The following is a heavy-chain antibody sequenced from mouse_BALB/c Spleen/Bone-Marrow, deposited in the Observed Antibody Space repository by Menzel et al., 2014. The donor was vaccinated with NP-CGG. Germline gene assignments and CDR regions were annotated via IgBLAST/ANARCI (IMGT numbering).Heavy chain of an antibody. J-gene: IGHJ2*01. CDR1: GFTFSSFG. D-gene: IGHD1-1*01. V-gene: IGHV5-17*02. CDR2: ISSGSSTI. CDR3: ARSGSSSGYFDY. Sequence: EVQVVESGGGLVQPGGSRKLSCAASGFTFSSFGMHWVHQAPEKGLEWVAYISSGSSTIYYADTVMGRFTISRDNPKNTLFLQMTSLRSEDTAMYYCARSGSSSGYFDYWGQSTTLTVSS.